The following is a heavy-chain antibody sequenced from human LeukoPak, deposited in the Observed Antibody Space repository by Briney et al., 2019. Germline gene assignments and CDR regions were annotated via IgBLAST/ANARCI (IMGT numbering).Heavy chain of an antibody. V-gene: IGHV1-24*01. J-gene: IGHJ4*02. D-gene: IGHD1-26*01. CDR1: GYTLTELS. Sequence: ASVKVSCKVSGYTLTELSMHWVRQAPGKGLEWMGGFDPEDGGTIYAQKFQGRVTMTEDTSTDTAYMELSSLRSEDRAVYYCATYSGSYWYYFDYWGQGTLVTVSS. CDR3: ATYSGSYWYYFDY. CDR2: FDPEDGGT.